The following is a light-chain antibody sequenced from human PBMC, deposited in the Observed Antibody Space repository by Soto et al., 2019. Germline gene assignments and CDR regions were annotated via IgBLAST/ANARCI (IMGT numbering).Light chain of an antibody. V-gene: IGLV3-1*01. CDR3: QAWDSSTAI. Sequence: SYELTQPPSVSVSPGQTASITCSGDKLGDKYACWYQQKPGQXPXXVIYXDXXRXSXXXXXXSXXXXXXXXXXXISXTQAMDEADYYCQAWDSSTAIFGGGTKVTVL. J-gene: IGLJ2*01. CDR1: KLGDKY. CDR2: XDX.